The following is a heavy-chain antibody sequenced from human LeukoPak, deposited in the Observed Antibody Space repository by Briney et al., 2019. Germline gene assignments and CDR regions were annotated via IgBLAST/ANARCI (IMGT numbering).Heavy chain of an antibody. Sequence: PGGSLRLSCAASGFSFSSYWMSWVRQAPGKGLECVANIKQDGSEKYYVDSVKGRFTISRDNAKNSLYLQMNSLRAEDTAVYYCARDRITGYSYGLFDYWGQGTLVTVSS. J-gene: IGHJ4*02. D-gene: IGHD5-18*01. CDR2: IKQDGSEK. V-gene: IGHV3-7*01. CDR1: GFSFSSYW. CDR3: ARDRITGYSYGLFDY.